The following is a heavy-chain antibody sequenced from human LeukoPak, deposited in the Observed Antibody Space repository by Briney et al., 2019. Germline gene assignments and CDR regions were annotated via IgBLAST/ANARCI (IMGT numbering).Heavy chain of an antibody. CDR1: GFPFSDFS. Sequence: GGSLRLSCATSGFPFSDFSMSWVRQAPGKGLEWISTTNSGGTSTYFAESVRGRFTISRDNSKNTLYLQMSSLRVEDTAVYYCAKQSYARSLGEGGPGTLVSVSS. V-gene: IGHV3-23*01. CDR3: AKQSYARSLGE. J-gene: IGHJ4*02. D-gene: IGHD2-8*01. CDR2: TNSGGTST.